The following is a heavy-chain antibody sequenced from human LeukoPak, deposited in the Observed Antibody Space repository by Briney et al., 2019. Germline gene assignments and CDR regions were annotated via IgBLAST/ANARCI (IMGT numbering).Heavy chain of an antibody. D-gene: IGHD3-10*01. CDR2: IYYSGST. V-gene: IGHV4-34*01. Sequence: SETLSLTCAVYGGSFSGYYWGWIRQPPGKGLEWIGSIYYSGSTYYNPSLKSRVTISVDTSKNQFSLKLSSVTAADTAVYYCARELIGGYGSGSYTFDYWGQGTLVTVSS. CDR1: GGSFSGYY. J-gene: IGHJ4*02. CDR3: ARELIGGYGSGSYTFDY.